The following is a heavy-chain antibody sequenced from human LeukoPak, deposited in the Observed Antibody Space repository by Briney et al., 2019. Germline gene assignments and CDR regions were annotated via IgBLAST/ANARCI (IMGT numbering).Heavy chain of an antibody. Sequence: NTGGSLRLSCAASGFTFSNAWMSWVRQAPGKGLEWVGRIKSKTDGGTTDYAAPVKGRFTISRDDSKNTLYLQMNSLRAEDTAVYYCARGQLERHGYYYGMDVWGQGTTVTVSS. D-gene: IGHD1-1*01. CDR2: IKSKTDGGTT. V-gene: IGHV3-15*01. J-gene: IGHJ6*02. CDR3: ARGQLERHGYYYGMDV. CDR1: GFTFSNAW.